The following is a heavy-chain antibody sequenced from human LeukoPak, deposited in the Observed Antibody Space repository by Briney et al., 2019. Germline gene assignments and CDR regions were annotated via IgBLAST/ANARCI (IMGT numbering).Heavy chain of an antibody. Sequence: GGSLRLSCAASGFTFSSYAMSWVRQAPGKGLEWVSAISGSGGSTYYADSVKGRFTISRGNSKNTLYLQMNSPRAEDTAVYYCAKVGQFGELFDWYFDLWGRGTLVTVSS. D-gene: IGHD3-10*01. V-gene: IGHV3-23*01. J-gene: IGHJ2*01. CDR3: AKVGQFGELFDWYFDL. CDR1: GFTFSSYA. CDR2: ISGSGGST.